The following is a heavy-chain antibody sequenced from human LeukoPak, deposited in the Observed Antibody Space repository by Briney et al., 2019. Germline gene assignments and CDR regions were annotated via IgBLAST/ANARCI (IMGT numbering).Heavy chain of an antibody. D-gene: IGHD5-18*01. CDR3: TQRY. Sequence: PGGSLRLSCAASGFTFSSYGMHWVRQAPGKGLEWVAVISDDGSNIYYAVSVKSRYTISRDNSKNTMYLQMNSLRAEDTAVYYCTQRYWGQGNLVTVSS. CDR2: ISDDGSNI. J-gene: IGHJ4*02. CDR1: GFTFSSYG. V-gene: IGHV3-30*03.